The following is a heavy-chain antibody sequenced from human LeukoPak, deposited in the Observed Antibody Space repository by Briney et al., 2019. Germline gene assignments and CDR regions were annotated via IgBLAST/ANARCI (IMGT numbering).Heavy chain of an antibody. D-gene: IGHD1-26*01. CDR2: INPSGGST. CDR1: GYTFTGYY. Sequence: ASVKVSCKASGYTFTGYYMHWVRQAPGQGLEWMGIINPSGGSTSYAQKFQGRVTMTRDTSTSTVYMELSSLRSEDTAVYYCARSFWPRNWFDPWGQGTLVTVSS. CDR3: ARSFWPRNWFDP. J-gene: IGHJ5*02. V-gene: IGHV1-46*01.